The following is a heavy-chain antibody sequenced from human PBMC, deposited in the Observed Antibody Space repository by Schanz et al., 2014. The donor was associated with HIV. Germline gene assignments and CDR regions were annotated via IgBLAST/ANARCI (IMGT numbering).Heavy chain of an antibody. CDR1: GYTFIDFY. D-gene: IGHD1-1*01. CDR2: IKPNSGDT. V-gene: IGHV1-2*02. J-gene: IGHJ4*02. CDR3: TRNRYQLLPFDF. Sequence: QVQLVQSGPEVRKPGASVKVSCKASGYTFIDFYIHWVRQAPGQGPEWMGYIKPNSGDTFYARKFRGRVTMTRDTSISSASLELTRLRSDDTAVYFCTRNRYQLLPFDFWGQGTLVTVSS.